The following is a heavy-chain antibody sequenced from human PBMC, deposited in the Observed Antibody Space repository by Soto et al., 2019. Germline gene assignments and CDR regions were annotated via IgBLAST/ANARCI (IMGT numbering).Heavy chain of an antibody. CDR2: IYYSGST. J-gene: IGHJ4*02. Sequence: QVQLQESGPGLVKPSQTLSLTCTVSGGSISSGGYYWSWIRQHPGKGLEWIGYIYYSGSTYYNPALKSRVTISVDTSKNQCSLKLSSVTAADAAVYYCARSPEATVTAFDYWGQGTLVTVSS. V-gene: IGHV4-31*03. CDR1: GGSISSGGYY. D-gene: IGHD4-17*01. CDR3: ARSPEATVTAFDY.